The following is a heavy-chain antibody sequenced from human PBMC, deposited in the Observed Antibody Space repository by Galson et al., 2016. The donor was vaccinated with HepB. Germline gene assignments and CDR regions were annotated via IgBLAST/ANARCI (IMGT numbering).Heavy chain of an antibody. CDR3: AHRKPDYYLSDWFDR. J-gene: IGHJ5*02. D-gene: IGHD3-10*01. CDR2: LYWDEDK. V-gene: IGHV2-5*02. CDR1: GFSLNTSGVG. Sequence: PALVKPTQTLTLTCTLSGFSLNTSGVGVGWIRQPPGQALEWLALLYWDEDKSYSPSLKSRLTITKDTSKNEVVLTMTNMEPVETTTCFCAHRKPDYYLSDWFDRWGQGTLVTVSS.